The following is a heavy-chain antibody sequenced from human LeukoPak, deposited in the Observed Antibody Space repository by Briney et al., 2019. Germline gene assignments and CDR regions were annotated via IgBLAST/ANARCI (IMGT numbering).Heavy chain of an antibody. J-gene: IGHJ4*02. CDR3: AKDLRGGNSAALGY. V-gene: IGHV3-23*01. CDR2: SGGST. CDR1: GFTFSSYA. Sequence: GGSLRLSCAASGFTFSSYAMSWVRQAPGKGLEWVSASGGSTYYADSVKGRFTISRDNSKNTLYLQMNSLRAEDTAVYYCAKDLRGGNSAALGYWGQGTLVTVSS. D-gene: IGHD4-23*01.